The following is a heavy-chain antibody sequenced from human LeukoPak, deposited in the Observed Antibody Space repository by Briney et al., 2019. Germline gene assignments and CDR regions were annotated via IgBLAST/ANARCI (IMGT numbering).Heavy chain of an antibody. CDR2: IYYDGST. J-gene: IGHJ5*02. D-gene: IGHD3-22*01. CDR1: GGSISNYY. Sequence: SETLSLTCTVSGGSISNYYWSWIRQPPGKGLEWIGYIYYDGSTNCNPSLKSRVTISVDTSKNQFSLRLISVTAADTAVYYCARYYDSSGYSNWFDPWGQGTLVTVSS. V-gene: IGHV4-59*01. CDR3: ARYYDSSGYSNWFDP.